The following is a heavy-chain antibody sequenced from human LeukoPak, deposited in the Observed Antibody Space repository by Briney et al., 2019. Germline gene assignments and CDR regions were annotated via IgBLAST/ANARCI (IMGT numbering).Heavy chain of an antibody. CDR2: ISYDGSNY. D-gene: IGHD3-3*01. J-gene: IGHJ4*02. CDR1: GFTFSNYG. V-gene: IGHV3-30*18. CDR3: AKAQGFGIVIIILDY. Sequence: GGSLRLSCAASGFTFSNYGMHWVRQAPGKGLEWVALISYDGSNYSYADSVQGRFTISRDNSKNNLYLQMNSLRAEDTAVYYCAKAQGFGIVIIILDYWGQGTLVTVSS.